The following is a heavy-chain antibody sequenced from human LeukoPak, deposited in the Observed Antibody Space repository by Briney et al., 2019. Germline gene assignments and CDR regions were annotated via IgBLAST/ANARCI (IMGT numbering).Heavy chain of an antibody. D-gene: IGHD1-26*01. CDR2: IYYSRST. V-gene: IGHV4-39*01. CDR3: ARHRGSWELVGY. CDR1: GGPISSSSYY. J-gene: IGHJ4*02. Sequence: PLETLSLTCTVPGGPISSSSYYWGRIRQPPGKGLEWIGSIYYSRSTYYNPSLKSRVTISVDTSKNQFSLKLSSVTAADTAVYYCARHRGSWELVGYWGQGTLVTVSS.